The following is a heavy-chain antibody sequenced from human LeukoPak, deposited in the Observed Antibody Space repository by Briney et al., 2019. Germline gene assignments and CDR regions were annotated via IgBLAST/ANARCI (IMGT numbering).Heavy chain of an antibody. V-gene: IGHV3-33*01. Sequence: GGSLRLSCAASGFTFSLYGINWVRQAPGKGLEWVAVIWSDGSNKYYADSVKGRFTISRDNSKSTLYLLMNSLRAEDTAVYYCVRASGPFDYWGQGTQVTVSS. CDR1: GFTFSLYG. CDR2: IWSDGSNK. J-gene: IGHJ4*02. CDR3: VRASGPFDY. D-gene: IGHD6-19*01.